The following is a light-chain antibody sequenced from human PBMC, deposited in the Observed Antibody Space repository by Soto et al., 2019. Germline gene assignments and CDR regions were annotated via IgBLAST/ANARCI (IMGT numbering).Light chain of an antibody. J-gene: IGKJ5*01. CDR1: QSVNRY. CDR2: DTY. V-gene: IGKV3-11*01. Sequence: EVVLTQSPATLSLSPGERATLSCRASQSVNRYLAWYQQKPGQAPRLLIYDTYNRATGIQARFSGSGSGTDFTLTIRSLEPEDFAVYYCQQRSNWPITFGQGTRREI. CDR3: QQRSNWPIT.